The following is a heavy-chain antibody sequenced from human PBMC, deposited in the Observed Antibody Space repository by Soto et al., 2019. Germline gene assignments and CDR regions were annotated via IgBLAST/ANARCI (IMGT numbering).Heavy chain of an antibody. J-gene: IGHJ5*02. CDR1: GYTFTSYY. CDR2: INPSGGST. CDR3: ARSYCSGGSCYGWFDP. Sequence: WASVKVSCKASGYTFTSYYMHWVRQAPGQGLEWMGIINPSGGSTSYAQKFQGRVTVTRDTSTSTVYMELSSLRSEDTAVYYCARSYCSGGSCYGWFDPWDQGTLVTVSS. D-gene: IGHD2-15*01. V-gene: IGHV1-46*01.